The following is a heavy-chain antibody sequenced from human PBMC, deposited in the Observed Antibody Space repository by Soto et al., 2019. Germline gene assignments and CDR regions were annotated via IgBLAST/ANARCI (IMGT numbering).Heavy chain of an antibody. V-gene: IGHV3-66*01. J-gene: IGHJ6*04. D-gene: IGHD2-8*01. CDR2: MYSGGGT. Sequence: EVQLVESGGGLVKPGGSLRLSCVASGFTVSNNYMTWVRQAPGKGLEWVSNMYSGGGTYYTDDVKDRFTISRDSCTNTLYPQMYNGRAEDTAVYYCSRDPGVNGAWGKGTTVTVSS. CDR1: GFTVSNNY. CDR3: SRDPGVNGA.